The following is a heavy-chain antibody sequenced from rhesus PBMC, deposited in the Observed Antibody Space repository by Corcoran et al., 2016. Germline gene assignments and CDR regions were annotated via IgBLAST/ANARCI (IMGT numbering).Heavy chain of an antibody. D-gene: IGHD3S6*01. V-gene: IGHV5-2*01. J-gene: IGHJ6*01. CDR1: GYSFPSYW. Sequence: EVQLVQSGAEAKRPGESLKISCKTSGYSFPSYWISWGRQIPGKGLEWMGAIDPSDSDTRYSPSFQGQVTISADKSISTTYLQWSSLKASDSATYYCATSDGYGLDSWGQGVVVTVSS. CDR2: IDPSDSDT. CDR3: ATSDGYGLDS.